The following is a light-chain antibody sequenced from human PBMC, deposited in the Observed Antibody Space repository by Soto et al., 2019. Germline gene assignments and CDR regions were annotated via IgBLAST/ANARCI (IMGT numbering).Light chain of an antibody. J-gene: IGKJ5*01. CDR2: GAS. V-gene: IGKV3D-15*01. Sequence: EIVLTQSPGILSLSPGQRVTLSCRASQSVSNDFLAWYQQKPGQAPRRVIYGASTWGTDVPPRFTGSGSGTEFTLTISGLQSEDFAVYYCQQYNSWPITFGQGTRL. CDR3: QQYNSWPIT. CDR1: QSVSNDF.